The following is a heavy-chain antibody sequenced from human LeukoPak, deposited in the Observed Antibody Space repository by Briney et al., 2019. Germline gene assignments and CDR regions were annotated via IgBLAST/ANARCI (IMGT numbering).Heavy chain of an antibody. CDR3: TTQYDYVWGSYRYTGDY. J-gene: IGHJ4*02. CDR2: IKSKTDGGTT. D-gene: IGHD3-16*02. V-gene: IGHV3-15*01. CDR1: GFTFSSAW. Sequence: PGGSLRLSCAASGFTFSSAWMTWVRQAPGKGLEWVGNIKSKTDGGTTDYAAPVKGRFTISRDDSKNTLYLQMNSLKTEDTAVYYCTTQYDYVWGSYRYTGDYWGQGTLVTVSS.